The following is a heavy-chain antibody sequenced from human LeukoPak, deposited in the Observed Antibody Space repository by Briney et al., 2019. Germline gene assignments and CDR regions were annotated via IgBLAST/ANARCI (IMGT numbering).Heavy chain of an antibody. CDR3: AKDRGYSGYIEFDY. Sequence: PGGSLRLSCAASGFTFSSYAMHWVRQAPGKGLEWVAVISYDGSNKYYADSVKGRFTISRDNSKNTLYLQMNSLRAEDTAVYYCAKDRGYSGYIEFDYWGQGTLVTVSS. J-gene: IGHJ4*02. CDR1: GFTFSSYA. D-gene: IGHD5-12*01. CDR2: ISYDGSNK. V-gene: IGHV3-30-3*01.